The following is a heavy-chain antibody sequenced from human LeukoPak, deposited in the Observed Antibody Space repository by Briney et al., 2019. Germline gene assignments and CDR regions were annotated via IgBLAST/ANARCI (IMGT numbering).Heavy chain of an antibody. V-gene: IGHV3-48*03. D-gene: IGHD3-9*01. J-gene: IGHJ4*02. CDR2: ISSSGSTI. CDR1: GFTFSSYE. CDR3: ARRGYYDILTGYIDY. Sequence: GGSLRLSCAASGFTFSSYEMNWVRQAPGKGLEWVSYISSSGSTIYYADSVKGRFTISRDNAKNSLYLQTNSLRAEDTAVYYCARRGYYDILTGYIDYWGQGTLVTVSS.